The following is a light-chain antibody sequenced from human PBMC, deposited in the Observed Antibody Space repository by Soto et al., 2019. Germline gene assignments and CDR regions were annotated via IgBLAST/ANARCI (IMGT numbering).Light chain of an antibody. Sequence: DIQMTQSPSSLFASVGDRVTITCRSSQSINNYLSWYQQRPGKAPKVIIYDASSLQSGVPSRFSGSGSGTDFTLTISSLQPEDFATYYCQQGFSAPPWTFGQGTKVEV. CDR3: QQGFSAPPWT. CDR1: QSINNY. CDR2: DAS. J-gene: IGKJ1*01. V-gene: IGKV1-39*01.